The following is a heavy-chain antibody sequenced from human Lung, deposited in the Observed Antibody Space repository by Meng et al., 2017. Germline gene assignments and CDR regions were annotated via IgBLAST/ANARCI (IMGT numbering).Heavy chain of an antibody. CDR3: ARVTIVATTSPFDS. D-gene: IGHD5-12*01. CDR2: IDYSGTT. Sequence: GSLRLSCTVSGGSVSSGSYYWSWIRQPPGKGLEWIGYIDYSGTTNYQPSLKTRVTISLDTSKNQFSLRLSSVTAADTAVYYCARVTIVATTSPFDSWGQGTLVTVSS. J-gene: IGHJ4*02. CDR1: GGSVSSGSYY. V-gene: IGHV4-61*01.